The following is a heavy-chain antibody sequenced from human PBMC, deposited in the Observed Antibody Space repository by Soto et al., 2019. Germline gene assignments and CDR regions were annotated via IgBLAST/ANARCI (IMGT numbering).Heavy chain of an antibody. Sequence: EVQLVESGGGLVQPGGSLRLSCAASGFTFSSYSMNWVRQAPGKGLEWGSYISSSSSTIYYADSVKGRFTISRDNAKNSLYLQMNSLRDEDTAVYYCARLPIYCSGCSCYSPFAFDIWGQGTMVTVSS. CDR1: GFTFSSYS. CDR2: ISSSSSTI. CDR3: ARLPIYCSGCSCYSPFAFDI. J-gene: IGHJ3*02. D-gene: IGHD2-15*01. V-gene: IGHV3-48*02.